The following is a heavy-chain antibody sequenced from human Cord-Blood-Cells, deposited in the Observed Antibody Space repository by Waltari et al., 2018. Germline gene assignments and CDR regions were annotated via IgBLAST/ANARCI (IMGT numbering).Heavy chain of an antibody. Sequence: EVQLVESGGGLIQPGGSLRLSCAASGFTVSSNYMSCVRQAPGKGLEVVSGIYSGCRTYYADSVKGRFTISRDNAKNTLYLQMNSLRAEDTAVYYCARGFCSSTSCYAFDIWGQGTMVTVSS. V-gene: IGHV3-53*01. CDR1: GFTVSSNY. D-gene: IGHD2-2*01. CDR3: ARGFCSSTSCYAFDI. J-gene: IGHJ3*02. CDR2: IYSGCRT.